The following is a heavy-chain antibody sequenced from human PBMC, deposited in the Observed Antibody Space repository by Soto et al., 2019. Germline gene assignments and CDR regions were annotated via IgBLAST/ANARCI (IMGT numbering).Heavy chain of an antibody. D-gene: IGHD1-1*01. J-gene: IGHJ4*02. CDR1: GFTFSTYA. V-gene: IGHV3-30-3*01. Sequence: GGSLRLSCAASGFTFSTYAMYWVRQAPGKGLEWVAIISYDGSNKYYVDSVKGRFTSSRDNSKNTLYLQMNSLRAEDTAVYYCVTGQRLGHWGQGTLVTVSS. CDR2: ISYDGSNK. CDR3: VTGQRLGH.